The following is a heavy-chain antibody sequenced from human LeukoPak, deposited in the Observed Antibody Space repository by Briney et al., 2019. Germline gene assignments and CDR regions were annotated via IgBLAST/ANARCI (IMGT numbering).Heavy chain of an antibody. J-gene: IGHJ3*02. CDR1: GITFSNYE. Sequence: PGGSLRLSCAASGITFSNYEMNWVRQAPGKGLEWVSYISSRGTTTHYADSVKGRFIISRDNAENSLYLQMNSLRVEDTALYHCVRDRGTATVRSFDIWGQGQWSPSLQ. V-gene: IGHV3-48*03. CDR3: VRDRGTATVRSFDI. CDR2: ISSRGTTT. D-gene: IGHD4-17*01.